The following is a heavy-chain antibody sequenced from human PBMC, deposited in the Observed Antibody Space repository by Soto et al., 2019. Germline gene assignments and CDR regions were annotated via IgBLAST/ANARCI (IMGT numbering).Heavy chain of an antibody. Sequence: VQLVQSGAEVKKPGASVKVSCKASGYTFIGYYVHWVRQAPGQGLEWMGWINPNGGGTNYAQNFQGRVTMTRDTSITTAYMELRSLRSDDTAIYYCASYGVSSFDYWGQGTLVTVSS. CDR3: ASYGVSSFDY. CDR1: GYTFIGYY. J-gene: IGHJ4*02. V-gene: IGHV1-2*02. D-gene: IGHD4-17*01. CDR2: INPNGGGT.